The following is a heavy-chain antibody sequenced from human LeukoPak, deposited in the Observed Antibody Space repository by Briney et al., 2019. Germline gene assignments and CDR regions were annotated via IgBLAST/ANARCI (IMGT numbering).Heavy chain of an antibody. V-gene: IGHV7-4-1*02. J-gene: IGHJ5*02. CDR3: AREETTMVRGVMFNWFDP. CDR1: GYTFTSYA. D-gene: IGHD3-10*01. Sequence: ASVKVSCKASGYTFTSYAMNWVRQAPGQGLEWMGWINTNTGNPTYAQGFTGRFVFSLDTSVSTAYLQISSLKAEDTAVYYCAREETTMVRGVMFNWFDPWGQGTLVTVSS. CDR2: INTNTGNP.